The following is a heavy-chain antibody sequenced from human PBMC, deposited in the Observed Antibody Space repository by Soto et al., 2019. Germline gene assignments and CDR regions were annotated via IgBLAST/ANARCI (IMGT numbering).Heavy chain of an antibody. D-gene: IGHD3-22*01. Sequence: QEQLVQSGAEVKKPGSSVKVSCKASGGIFRSYALSWVRQAPGQGLEWMGGIMPLFGKTKYAQKFQGRVTITTAESTSTAYMELSSLRSEDTAVYYWACTRYRYDSSGPHAFDIWDQGTMVTVSS. CDR2: IMPLFGKT. CDR1: GGIFRSYA. V-gene: IGHV1-69*01. J-gene: IGHJ3*02. CDR3: ACTRYRYDSSGPHAFDI.